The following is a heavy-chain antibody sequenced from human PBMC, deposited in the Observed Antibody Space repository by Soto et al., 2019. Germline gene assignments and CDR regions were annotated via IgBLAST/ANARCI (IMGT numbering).Heavy chain of an antibody. V-gene: IGHV4-59*01. D-gene: IGHD3-16*02. CDR2: IYYSGST. CDR1: GGSISSYY. Sequence: PSETLSLTCTVSGGSISSYYWSWIRQPPGKGLEWIGYIYYSGSTNYNPSLKSRVTISVDTSKNQFSLKLSSVTAADTAVYYCARTVIGGFDYWGQGTLVTVSS. CDR3: ARTVIGGFDY. J-gene: IGHJ4*02.